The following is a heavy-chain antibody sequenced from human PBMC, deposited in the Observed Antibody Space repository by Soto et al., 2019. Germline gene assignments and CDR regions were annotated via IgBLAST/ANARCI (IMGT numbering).Heavy chain of an antibody. V-gene: IGHV3-33*01. Sequence: QVQLVESGGGVVQPGRSLRLSCAASGFTFSSYGMHWVRQAPGKGLEWVAVIWYDGSNKYYADSVKGRFTISRDNSKNTLYLQMNSLRAEDTAVYYCARESRANKGRWLQSPLDYWGQGTLVTVSS. CDR2: IWYDGSNK. CDR1: GFTFSSYG. D-gene: IGHD5-12*01. J-gene: IGHJ4*02. CDR3: ARESRANKGRWLQSPLDY.